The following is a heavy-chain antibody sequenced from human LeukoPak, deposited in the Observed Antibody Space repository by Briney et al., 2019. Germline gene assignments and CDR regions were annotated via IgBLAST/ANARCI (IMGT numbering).Heavy chain of an antibody. V-gene: IGHV3-48*03. CDR1: GFTFSSYA. J-gene: IGHJ4*02. Sequence: GGSLRLSCAASGFTFSSYAMNWVRQAPGKGLEWVSHISNGDDSIYYADSVKGRFTISRDNARNSLYLQMNSLRAEDTAVYYCARHYYDSSGYYKGDYWGQGTLVTASS. CDR2: ISNGDDSI. D-gene: IGHD3-22*01. CDR3: ARHYYDSSGYYKGDY.